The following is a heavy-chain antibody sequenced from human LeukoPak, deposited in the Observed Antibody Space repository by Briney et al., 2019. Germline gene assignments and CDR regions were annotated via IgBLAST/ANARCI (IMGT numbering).Heavy chain of an antibody. D-gene: IGHD3-16*02. CDR2: ISSSSSYI. Sequence: GGSLRLSCAASGFTFSSYSMNWVRQAPGKGLEWVSSISSSSSYIYYADSVKGRFTISRDNAKNSLYLQMNSLRAEDTAVYYCARDIYDYVWGSYRYTNCFDYWGQGTLVTVSS. V-gene: IGHV3-21*01. J-gene: IGHJ4*02. CDR1: GFTFSSYS. CDR3: ARDIYDYVWGSYRYTNCFDY.